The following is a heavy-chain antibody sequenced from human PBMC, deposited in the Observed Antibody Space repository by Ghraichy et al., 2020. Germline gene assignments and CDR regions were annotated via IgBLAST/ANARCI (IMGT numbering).Heavy chain of an antibody. CDR3: ARGSTVVRFYYYDGMDV. CDR2: ITSSSRTI. D-gene: IGHD4-23*01. Sequence: GVLNISCVGSGFTFSGYSMNWVRQSPGKGLEWVSYITSSSRTISYADSVKGRFTISRDNAQNSLYLQMNSLRDEDTAVYYCARGSTVVRFYYYDGMDVWGQGTTVTVSS. CDR1: GFTFSGYS. V-gene: IGHV3-48*02. J-gene: IGHJ6*02.